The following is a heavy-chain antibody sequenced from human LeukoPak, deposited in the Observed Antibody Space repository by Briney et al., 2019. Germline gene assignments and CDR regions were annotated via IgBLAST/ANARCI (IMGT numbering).Heavy chain of an antibody. V-gene: IGHV3-53*01. Sequence: PGGSLRLSCAASGFTVSSNYMSWVRQAPGKGLEWVSVIYSGGSTYYADSVKGRFTISRDNSKNTLYLQVNSLRAEDTAVYYCARAALGAKVYWGQGTLVTVSS. CDR2: IYSGGST. CDR1: GFTVSSNY. CDR3: ARAALGAKVY. D-gene: IGHD1-26*01. J-gene: IGHJ4*02.